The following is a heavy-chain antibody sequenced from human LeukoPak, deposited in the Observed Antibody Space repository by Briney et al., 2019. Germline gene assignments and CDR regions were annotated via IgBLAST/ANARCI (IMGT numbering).Heavy chain of an antibody. D-gene: IGHD2-2*01. CDR3: AKGFYIVEVPAAHPYFDY. Sequence: GGSLRLSCSTSGFSFSNYGMHWVRQAPGKRLEWVAFIRYDATIKSYADSVKGRFTISRDNSKNTLYLQMNSLRAEDTAVYYCAKGFYIVEVPAAHPYFDYWGQGTLVTVSS. V-gene: IGHV3-30*02. CDR1: GFSFSNYG. CDR2: IRYDATIK. J-gene: IGHJ4*02.